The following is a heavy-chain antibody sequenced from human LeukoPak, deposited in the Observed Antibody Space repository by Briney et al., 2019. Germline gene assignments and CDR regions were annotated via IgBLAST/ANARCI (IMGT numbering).Heavy chain of an antibody. V-gene: IGHV4-39*01. D-gene: IGHD3-3*02. Sequence: SETLSLTCTVSGGSISTYYWGWIRQPPGKGPEWIGSIYYSGSTYYNPSLKSRVTISVDTSKNQFSLKLSSVTAADTAVYYCARSNFGVVIDYWGQGTLVTVSS. J-gene: IGHJ4*02. CDR1: GGSISTYY. CDR3: ARSNFGVVIDY. CDR2: IYYSGST.